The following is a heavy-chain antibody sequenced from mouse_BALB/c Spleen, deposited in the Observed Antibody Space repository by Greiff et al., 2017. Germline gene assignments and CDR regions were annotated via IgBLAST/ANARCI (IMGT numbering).Heavy chain of an antibody. Sequence: QVQLQQPGAELVKPGASVKMSCKASGYTFTSYWINWVKQRPGQGLEWIGDIYPGRGITNYNEKFKSKATLTLNTSSSTAYMQLSSLTSEDSAVYYCSRAYYGNYAMDYWGQGTSVTVSS. CDR2: IYPGRGIT. CDR3: SRAYYGNYAMDY. CDR1: GYTFTSYW. J-gene: IGHJ4*01. V-gene: IGHV1-55*01. D-gene: IGHD2-10*01.